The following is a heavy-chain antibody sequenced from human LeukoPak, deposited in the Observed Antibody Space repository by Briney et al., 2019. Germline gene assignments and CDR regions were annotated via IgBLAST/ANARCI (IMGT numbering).Heavy chain of an antibody. CDR2: IYSGGST. J-gene: IGHJ4*02. V-gene: IGHV3-53*01. CDR1: GFTVSSNY. Sequence: GGSLRLSCAASGFTVSSNYMSWVRRAPGKGLEWVSVIYSGGSTYYADSVKGRFTISRDNSKNTLYLQMNSLRAEDTAVYYCAGGRDGYKNDYWGQGTLVTVSS. D-gene: IGHD5-24*01. CDR3: AGGRDGYKNDY.